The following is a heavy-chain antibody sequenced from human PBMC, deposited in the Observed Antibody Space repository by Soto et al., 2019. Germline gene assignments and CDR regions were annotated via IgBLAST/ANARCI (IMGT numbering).Heavy chain of an antibody. Sequence: PSETLSLTCTVSGGSISSGGYYWSWIRQHPGKGLGWIGYIYYSGSTYYNPSLKSRVTISVDTSKNQFSLKLSSVTAADTAVYYCARGLAVAGLYYFDYWGQGTLVTVSS. J-gene: IGHJ4*02. D-gene: IGHD6-19*01. CDR3: ARGLAVAGLYYFDY. V-gene: IGHV4-31*03. CDR2: IYYSGST. CDR1: GGSISSGGYY.